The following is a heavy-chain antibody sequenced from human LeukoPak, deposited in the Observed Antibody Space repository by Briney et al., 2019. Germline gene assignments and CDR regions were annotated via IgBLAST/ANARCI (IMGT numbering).Heavy chain of an antibody. V-gene: IGHV3-23*01. J-gene: IGHJ6*02. CDR1: GFTFSSYA. CDR3: ARATYYYGSGSTYGMDV. CDR2: ISGSGGST. D-gene: IGHD3-10*01. Sequence: PGGSLRLSCAASGFTFSSYAMNWVRQAPGKGLEWVSAISGSGGSTYYADSVKGRFTISRDNSKNTLYLQMNSLRAEDTAVYYCARATYYYGSGSTYGMDVWGQGTTVTVSS.